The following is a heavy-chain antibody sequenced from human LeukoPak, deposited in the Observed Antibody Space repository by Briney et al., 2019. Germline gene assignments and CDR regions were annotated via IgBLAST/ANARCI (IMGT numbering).Heavy chain of an antibody. V-gene: IGHV1-2*06. J-gene: IGHJ4*02. D-gene: IGHD6-19*01. CDR1: GYTFTGYY. CDR2: INPNSGGT. Sequence: PGASVKVSCKASGYTFTGYYTHWVRQAPGQGLEWMGRINPNSGGTNYAQKFQGRVTMTRDTSISTAYMELSRLRSDDTAVYYCARVWYSSGWTFDYWGQGTLVTVSS. CDR3: ARVWYSSGWTFDY.